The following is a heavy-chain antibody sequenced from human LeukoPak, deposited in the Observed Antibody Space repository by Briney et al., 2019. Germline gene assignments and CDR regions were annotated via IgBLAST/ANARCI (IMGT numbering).Heavy chain of an antibody. CDR3: ATWGWGRSPRWFDP. V-gene: IGHV1-24*01. CDR2: FDPEDGET. D-gene: IGHD3-16*01. J-gene: IGHJ5*02. Sequence: ASVKVSCKVSGYTLTALSMHWVRQAPGKGLEWMGGFDPEDGETIYAQKFQGRVTMTEDTSTDTAYMELSSLRSEDTAVYYCATWGWGRSPRWFDPWGQGTLVTVSS. CDR1: GYTLTALS.